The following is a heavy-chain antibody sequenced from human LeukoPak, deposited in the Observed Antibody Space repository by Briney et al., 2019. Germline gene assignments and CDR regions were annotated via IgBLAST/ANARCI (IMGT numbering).Heavy chain of an antibody. CDR3: ARVAGWHWFDP. V-gene: IGHV3-23*01. CDR2: IRPSGDNT. Sequence: GGSLRLSCEASGFSFPYDMTWVRQAPGRGLEWVSSIRPSGDNTYYGDSVKGRFTISRDNSKNTVYLQMNNMRVDDTAVYYCARVAGWHWFDPWGQGTLVTVSS. J-gene: IGHJ5*02. D-gene: IGHD6-19*01. CDR1: GFSFPYD.